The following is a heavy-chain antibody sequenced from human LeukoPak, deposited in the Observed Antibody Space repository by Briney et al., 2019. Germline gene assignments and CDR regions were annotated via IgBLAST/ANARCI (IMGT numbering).Heavy chain of an antibody. D-gene: IGHD3-16*01. CDR1: GFIFGSYW. J-gene: IGHJ3*02. CDR2: INHNGNVN. Sequence: GGSLRLSCAASGFIFGSYWMNWARQAPGKGLEWVASINHNGNVNYYVDSVKGRFTISRDNAKNSLYLQMSNLRAEDTAAYYCPKVMGSDKGWAFDIWGQGTMVTVSS. CDR3: PKVMGSDKGWAFDI. V-gene: IGHV3-7*03.